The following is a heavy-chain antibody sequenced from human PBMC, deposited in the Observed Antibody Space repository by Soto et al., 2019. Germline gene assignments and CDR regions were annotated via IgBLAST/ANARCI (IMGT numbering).Heavy chain of an antibody. J-gene: IGHJ4*02. Sequence: GGSLRLSCAASGFSFNTYSMSCDRQPQGEGLGWVSSICRRGGCPYYGGSVAGRFTISRDNSKNTLYLQLNRLRTADTAIYYGGSGMVHGSGWNTMGYWGQGTLVTVSS. V-gene: IGHV3-23*01. D-gene: IGHD6-19*01. CDR1: GFSFNTYS. CDR2: ICRRGGCP. CDR3: GSGMVHGSGWNTMGY.